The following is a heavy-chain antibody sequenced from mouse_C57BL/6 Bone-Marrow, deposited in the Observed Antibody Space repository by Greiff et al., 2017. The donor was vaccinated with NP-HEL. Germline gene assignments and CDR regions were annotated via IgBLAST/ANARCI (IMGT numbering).Heavy chain of an antibody. Sequence: VQLQQSDAELVKPGASVKISCKVSGYTFTDHSIHWMKQRPEQGLEWIGYIYPRDGSTKYNEKFKGKATLTADKSSSTAYMQLNSLTSEDSAVYVCAREGAYYSNSLGFDYWGQGTTLTVSS. CDR2: IYPRDGST. D-gene: IGHD2-5*01. J-gene: IGHJ2*01. V-gene: IGHV1-78*01. CDR3: AREGAYYSNSLGFDY. CDR1: GYTFTDHS.